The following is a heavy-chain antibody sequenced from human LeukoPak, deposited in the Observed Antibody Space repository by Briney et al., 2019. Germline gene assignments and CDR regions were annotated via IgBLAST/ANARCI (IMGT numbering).Heavy chain of an antibody. CDR1: GFTFSSNG. V-gene: IGHV3-30*02. CDR3: AKENYDSSGYAFDI. Sequence: GGSLRLSCVASGFTFSSNGMHWVRQAPGKGLEWVTFIQYDGSKKYYADSVKGRFTISRDNSKNTLYLEMNSLRAEDMALYYCAKENYDSSGYAFDIWGQGTMVTVSS. CDR2: IQYDGSKK. D-gene: IGHD3-22*01. J-gene: IGHJ3*02.